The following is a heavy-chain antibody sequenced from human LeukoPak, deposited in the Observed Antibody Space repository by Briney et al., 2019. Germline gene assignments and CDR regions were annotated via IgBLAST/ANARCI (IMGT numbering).Heavy chain of an antibody. D-gene: IGHD6-13*01. J-gene: IGHJ6*02. Sequence: GGSLRLSCAASGFTFSSYSMNWVRQAPGKGLEWVSSISSSSSYIYYADSVKGRFTISRDNSKNSLYLQMNSLRTEDTALYYCAKDMSREIAAAVGYYYYGMDVWGRGTTVTVSS. CDR2: ISSSSSYI. CDR1: GFTFSSYS. CDR3: AKDMSREIAAAVGYYYYGMDV. V-gene: IGHV3-21*04.